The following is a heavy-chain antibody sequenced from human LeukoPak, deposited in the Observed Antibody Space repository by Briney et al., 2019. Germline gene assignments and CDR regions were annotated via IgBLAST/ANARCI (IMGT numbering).Heavy chain of an antibody. Sequence: GGSLRLSCAASGFTVSSNYMSWVRQAPGKGLEWVSVTYSGGSTYYADSVKGRFTISRDNSKNTLYLQMNSLRAEDTAVYYCARGDSSYAFDIWGQGTMVTVSS. J-gene: IGHJ3*02. CDR2: TYSGGST. CDR3: ARGDSSYAFDI. D-gene: IGHD6-19*01. V-gene: IGHV3-53*01. CDR1: GFTVSSNY.